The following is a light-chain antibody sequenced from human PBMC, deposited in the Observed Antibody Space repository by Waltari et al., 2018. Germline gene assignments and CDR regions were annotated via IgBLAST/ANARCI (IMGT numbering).Light chain of an antibody. CDR2: KAS. CDR1: QSISNW. V-gene: IGKV1-5*03. CDR3: QQFKSFPFT. Sequence: DIQMTQSPSTLSASVGDRVTITCRASQSISNWLAWYQQKPGKAPNLLIYKASSLESGAPSRFSGGGSGTEFTLTISSLQPDDFATYYCQQFKSFPFTFGGGTKVEVK. J-gene: IGKJ4*01.